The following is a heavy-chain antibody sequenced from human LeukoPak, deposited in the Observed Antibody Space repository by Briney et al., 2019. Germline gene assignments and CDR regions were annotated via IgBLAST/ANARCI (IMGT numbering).Heavy chain of an antibody. V-gene: IGHV3-30-3*01. CDR2: ISYDGSNK. CDR3: AREGRDYYDSSGYYYRFDY. Sequence: GGSLTLPCAASGFTFSSYAMHWVRQAPGKGLEWVAVISYDGSNKYYADSVKGRFTISRDNSKSTLYLQMNSLRAEDTAVYYCAREGRDYYDSSGYYYRFDYWGQVTLVTVSS. CDR1: GFTFSSYA. D-gene: IGHD3-22*01. J-gene: IGHJ4*02.